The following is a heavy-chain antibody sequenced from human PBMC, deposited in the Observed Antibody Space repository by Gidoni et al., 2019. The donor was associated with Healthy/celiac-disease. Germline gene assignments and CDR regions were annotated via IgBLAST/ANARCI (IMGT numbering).Heavy chain of an antibody. CDR3: ARSGYYDFWSGYSHWFDP. Sequence: QVQLQESGPGLVKPSQTLSLTCTVSGGSISSGSYYWSWIRQPAGKGLEWIGRIYTSGSTNYNPSLKSRVTISVDTSKNQFSLKLSSVTAADTAVYYCARSGYYDFWSGYSHWFDPWGQGTLVTVSS. J-gene: IGHJ5*02. CDR2: IYTSGST. V-gene: IGHV4-61*02. CDR1: GGSISSGSYY. D-gene: IGHD3-3*01.